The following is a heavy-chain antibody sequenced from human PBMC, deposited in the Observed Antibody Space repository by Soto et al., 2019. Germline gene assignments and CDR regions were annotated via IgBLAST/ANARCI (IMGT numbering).Heavy chain of an antibody. J-gene: IGHJ4*02. CDR2: ISGSGGST. V-gene: IGHV3-23*01. Sequence: GGSLRLSCAASGFTFSSYAMSWVRQAPGKGLEWVSAISGSGGSTYYADSVKGRFTISRDNSKNTQYLQMNSLRAEDTAVYYCAKISPFGVASGYYLGYWGQGTLVTVSS. D-gene: IGHD3-22*01. CDR3: AKISPFGVASGYYLGY. CDR1: GFTFSSYA.